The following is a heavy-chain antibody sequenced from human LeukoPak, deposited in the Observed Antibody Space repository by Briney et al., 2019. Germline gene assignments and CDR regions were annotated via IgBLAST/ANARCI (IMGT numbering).Heavy chain of an antibody. D-gene: IGHD1-26*01. J-gene: IGHJ4*02. CDR1: GDSITSGNYY. CDR2: IYTSGST. Sequence: PSETLSLTCTVSGDSITSGNYYWSWIRQPAGKGLEWIGRIYTSGSTNYNPSLKSRVTISEDTSKNQFSLKLSSVTAADTAVYYCASSQWELEARGNSFDYWGQGTLVTVSS. CDR3: ASSQWELEARGNSFDY. V-gene: IGHV4-61*02.